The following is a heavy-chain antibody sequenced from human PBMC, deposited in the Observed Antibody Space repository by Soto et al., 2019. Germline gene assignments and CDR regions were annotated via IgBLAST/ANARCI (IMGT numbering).Heavy chain of an antibody. CDR2: IYYSGST. J-gene: IGHJ4*02. V-gene: IGHV4-39*01. D-gene: IGHD5-18*01. CDR1: GGSISSSSYY. CDR3: ARPRYSYGDFDY. Sequence: LSLTCTVSGGSISSSSYYWGWIRQPPGKGLEWIGSIYYSGSTYYNPSLKSRVTISVDTSKNQFSLKLSSATAADTAVYYCARPRYSYGDFDYWGQGTLVTVSS.